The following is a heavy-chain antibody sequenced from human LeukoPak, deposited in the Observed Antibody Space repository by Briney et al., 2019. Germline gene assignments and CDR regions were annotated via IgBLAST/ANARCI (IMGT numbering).Heavy chain of an antibody. V-gene: IGHV3-7*03. CDR1: GFTFSSHW. CDR2: IKQDGSAR. Sequence: GGSLRLSCAASGFTFSSHWMSWVRQAPGKGLEWVANIKQDGSARSCVDSVKGRFTISRDNAKNSLYLQMHSLRAEDAAVYYCARDLAGGYNWNDIPAFDIWGQGTMVTVSS. CDR3: ARDLAGGYNWNDIPAFDI. J-gene: IGHJ3*02. D-gene: IGHD1-1*01.